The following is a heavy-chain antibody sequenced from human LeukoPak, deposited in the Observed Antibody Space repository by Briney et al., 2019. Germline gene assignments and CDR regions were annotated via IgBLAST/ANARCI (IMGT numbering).Heavy chain of an antibody. D-gene: IGHD3-10*01. CDR2: ISGSGGST. CDR3: AKDTEGLLWFGEWVY. CDR1: GFTFSSYA. Sequence: GGSLRLSCAASGFTFSSYAMSWVRQAPGKGLECVSAISGSGGSTYYADSVKGRFTISRDNSKNTLYLQMNSLRAEDTAVYYRAKDTEGLLWFGEWVYWGQGTLVTVSS. J-gene: IGHJ4*02. V-gene: IGHV3-23*01.